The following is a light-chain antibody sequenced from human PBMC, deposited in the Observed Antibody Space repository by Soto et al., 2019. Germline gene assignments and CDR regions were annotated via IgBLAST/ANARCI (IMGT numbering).Light chain of an antibody. Sequence: DIQMTQSPSSVSASVGDRFTITCRASQDINKWLAWYQQKPDIAPNLVIYTASRLHGGGPSRFSGSASGTDFTLTISSLQPEDVATYYCQQGKSFPLTFGGGTKVDIK. CDR2: TAS. J-gene: IGKJ4*01. V-gene: IGKV1-12*01. CDR1: QDINKW. CDR3: QQGKSFPLT.